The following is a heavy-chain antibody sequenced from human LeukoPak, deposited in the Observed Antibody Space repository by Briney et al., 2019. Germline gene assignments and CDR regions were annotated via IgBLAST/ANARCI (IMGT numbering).Heavy chain of an antibody. CDR1: GYTFTGYY. Sequence: RWASVKVSCKASGYTFTGYYMHWVRQAPGQGLEWMGWINPNSGGTNYAQKFQGRVTMTRDTSISTAYMELSRLRSDDTAVYYCARDLNYYGSGSYDNWFDPWGQGTLVTVSS. CDR3: ARDLNYYGSGSYDNWFDP. D-gene: IGHD3-10*01. CDR2: INPNSGGT. J-gene: IGHJ5*02. V-gene: IGHV1-2*02.